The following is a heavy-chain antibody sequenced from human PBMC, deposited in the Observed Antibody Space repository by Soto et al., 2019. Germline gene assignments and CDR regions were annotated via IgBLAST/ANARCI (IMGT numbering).Heavy chain of an antibody. CDR3: AREYSSAWKTVDY. CDR1: GFTFNSYA. J-gene: IGHJ4*02. Sequence: EVQLLESGGGLVQPGRSLRLSCAASGFTFNSYAVSWVRQAPGKGLEWVSAISDIGGTTYYADSVKGRFTISRDNSKNTLYLQMNSLRAEDTAVYYCAREYSSAWKTVDYWGQGTLVTASS. CDR2: ISDIGGTT. D-gene: IGHD6-19*01. V-gene: IGHV3-23*01.